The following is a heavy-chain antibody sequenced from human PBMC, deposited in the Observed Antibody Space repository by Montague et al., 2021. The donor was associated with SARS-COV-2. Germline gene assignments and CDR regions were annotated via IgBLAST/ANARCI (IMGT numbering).Heavy chain of an antibody. D-gene: IGHD3-16*01. CDR1: GGSISTYY. CDR2: FYCSLNT. Sequence: SETLSLTCTVSGGSISTYYWNWIRQSPGKGLEWLGYFYCSLNTNYNPSLKGRLTISVDTSENQVSLNLRSVTAADTAVYYCARDSFEAPLFFDYWGQGILVTVSS. V-gene: IGHV4-59*01. J-gene: IGHJ4*02. CDR3: ARDSFEAPLFFDY.